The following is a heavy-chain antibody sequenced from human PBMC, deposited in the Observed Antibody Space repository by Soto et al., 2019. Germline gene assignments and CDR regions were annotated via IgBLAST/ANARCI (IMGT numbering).Heavy chain of an antibody. CDR3: AKARFDSRGTFFRVGFYDP. CDR1: GFPFSAYV. CDR2: ISGSGDTA. D-gene: IGHD3-22*01. J-gene: IGHJ5*02. V-gene: IGHV3-23*01. Sequence: GGSLSLSCAASGFPFSAYVMTWVRRAPGRGLEWISAISGSGDTAYYAESVKGRFTISRDNSRNTLYLKMNNLTVEDTAVYSCAKARFDSRGTFFRVGFYDPWGQGTPVTVSS.